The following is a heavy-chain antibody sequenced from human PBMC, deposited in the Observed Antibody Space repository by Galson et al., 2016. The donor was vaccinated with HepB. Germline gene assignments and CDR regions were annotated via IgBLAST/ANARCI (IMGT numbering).Heavy chain of an antibody. CDR2: IRSGGATT. J-gene: IGHJ4*02. V-gene: IGHV3-23*01. CDR1: GFTFSGYA. D-gene: IGHD6-13*01. CDR3: ASIFRYSSSQHPGY. Sequence: SLRLSCAASGFTFSGYAMSWVRQAPGNGLEWVAAIRSGGATTYYADSVRGRFTVSRDNAKNSLYLQMNSLRAEDTAVYYCASIFRYSSSQHPGYWGQGTLVTVSS.